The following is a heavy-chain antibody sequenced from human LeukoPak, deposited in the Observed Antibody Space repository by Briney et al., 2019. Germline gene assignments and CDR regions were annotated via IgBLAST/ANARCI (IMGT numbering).Heavy chain of an antibody. CDR2: IYHSGST. CDR1: AGSMSSTKW. D-gene: IGHD1-14*01. Sequence: SGTLSLTCAVAAGSMSSTKWWGWVRQPPGKGLEGIGEIYHSGSTNYNPSRKSRITLSIDKSKNQFSLNLNSVTAADTAVYYCATSTVMNHYCFDYWAQGTLVTVSS. CDR3: ATSTVMNHYCFDY. J-gene: IGHJ4*02. V-gene: IGHV4-4*02.